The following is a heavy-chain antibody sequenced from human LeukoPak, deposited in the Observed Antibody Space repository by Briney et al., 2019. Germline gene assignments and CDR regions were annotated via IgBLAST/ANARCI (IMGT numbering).Heavy chain of an antibody. CDR3: ARELQYHGGFDY. V-gene: IGHV3-21*01. CDR2: ISSSSSYI. J-gene: IGHJ4*02. CDR1: GFTFSSYS. D-gene: IGHD4-11*01. Sequence: GGSLRLSCAASGFTFSSYSMNWVRQAPGKGLKGFSTISSSSSYIYYADSVKGRFTISRDNAKSSLYLQMNSLRAEDTAVYYCARELQYHGGFDYWGQGTLVTVSS.